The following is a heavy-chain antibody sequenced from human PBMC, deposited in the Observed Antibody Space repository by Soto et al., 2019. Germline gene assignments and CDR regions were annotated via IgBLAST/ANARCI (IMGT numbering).Heavy chain of an antibody. Sequence: SLKVSCQSSGGTFRSYAISWVRQAPVQGLEWMGGIIPIFGTANYAQKFQGRVTITADESTSTAYMELSSLRSEDTAVYYCARVNYDFWSGQPYYYYGMDVWGQGNTVTVSS. J-gene: IGHJ6*02. V-gene: IGHV1-69*13. CDR1: GGTFRSYA. CDR3: ARVNYDFWSGQPYYYYGMDV. CDR2: IIPIFGTA. D-gene: IGHD3-3*01.